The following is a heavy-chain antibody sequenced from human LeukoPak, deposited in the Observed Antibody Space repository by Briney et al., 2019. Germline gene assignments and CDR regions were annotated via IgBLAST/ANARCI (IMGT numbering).Heavy chain of an antibody. J-gene: IGHJ6*03. CDR3: ARRGYCSSTSCYGINMDV. D-gene: IGHD2-2*01. V-gene: IGHV1-2*02. CDR1: GYTFTGYY. CDR2: INPNSGGT. Sequence: GASVKVSCKASGYTFTGYYMHWVRQAPEQGLEWMGWINPNSGGTNYAQKFQGRVTMTRDTSISTAYMELSRLRSDDTAVYYCARRGYCSSTSCYGINMDVWGKGTTVTVSS.